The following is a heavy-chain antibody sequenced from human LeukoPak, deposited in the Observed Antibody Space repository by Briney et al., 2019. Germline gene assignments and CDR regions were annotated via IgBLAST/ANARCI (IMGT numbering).Heavy chain of an antibody. D-gene: IGHD3-10*01. CDR1: GFTFSSYS. J-gene: IGHJ4*02. V-gene: IGHV3-21*01. CDR3: ARDGNGGSGSYWVFDY. CDR2: ISSSSSYI. Sequence: PGGSLRLSYAASGFTFSSYSMNWVRQAPGKGLEWVSSISSSSSYIYYADSVKGRFTISRDNAKNSLYLQMNSLRAEDTAVYYCARDGNGGSGSYWVFDYWGQGTLVTVSS.